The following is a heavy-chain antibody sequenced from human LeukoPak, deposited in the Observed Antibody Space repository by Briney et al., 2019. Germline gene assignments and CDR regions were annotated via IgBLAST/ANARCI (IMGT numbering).Heavy chain of an antibody. J-gene: IGHJ4*02. V-gene: IGHV1-69*04. CDR3: ARVVSSHYYDSSGYCDY. CDR2: IIPILGIA. CDR1: GGTFSSYA. Sequence: SVKVSCKASGGTFSSYAISWVRQAAGQGLEWMGRIIPILGIANYAQKFQGRVTITADKSTSTAYMELSSLRSEDTAVYYCARVVSSHYYDSSGYCDYWGQGTLVTVSS. D-gene: IGHD3-22*01.